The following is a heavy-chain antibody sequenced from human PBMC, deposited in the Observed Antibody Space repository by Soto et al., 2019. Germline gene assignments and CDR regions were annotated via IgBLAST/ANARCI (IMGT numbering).Heavy chain of an antibody. CDR1: GGTFSSSP. D-gene: IGHD2-2*01. J-gene: IGHJ4*02. Sequence: GASVKVSCKASGGTFSSSPISWVRQAPGQGLEWMGWISAYNGNTNYAQKLQGRVTMTTDTSTSTAYMELRSLRSDDTAVYYCARDQGVGYCSSTSCRPFDYWGQGTLVTVSS. CDR3: ARDQGVGYCSSTSCRPFDY. CDR2: ISAYNGNT. V-gene: IGHV1-18*01.